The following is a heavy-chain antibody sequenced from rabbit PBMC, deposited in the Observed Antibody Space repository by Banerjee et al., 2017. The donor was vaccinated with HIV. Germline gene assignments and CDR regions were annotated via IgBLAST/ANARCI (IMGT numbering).Heavy chain of an antibody. J-gene: IGHJ3*01. CDR3: ARSGVGYPYAPNW. D-gene: IGHD6-1*01. CDR2: IYAGSGGST. CDR1: GFSFSSIYY. Sequence: QSLEESGGDLVKPGASLTLTCTASGFSFSSIYYMCWVRQAPGKGLEWIACIYAGSGGSTYYASWAKGRFTISKTSSTTVTLQMTSLTVADTATYFCARSGVGYPYAPNWWGQGTLGTVS. V-gene: IGHV1S40*01.